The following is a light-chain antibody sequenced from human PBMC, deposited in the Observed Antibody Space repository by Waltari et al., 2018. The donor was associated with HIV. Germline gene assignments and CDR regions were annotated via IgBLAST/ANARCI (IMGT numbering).Light chain of an antibody. CDR2: KNE. J-gene: IGLJ2*01. CDR3: AAWDDTRSGWI. V-gene: IGLV1-47*01. CDR1: TSDIGNNY. Sequence: QSVLTQTPSASGTPGQRVTISCSGSTSDIGNNYVYWFQLFPATPPKVLIFKNEQLPSGLSDRFSGPKSGTSASLSISGLRTEDESDFYCAAWDDTRSGWIFGGGTKLTVL.